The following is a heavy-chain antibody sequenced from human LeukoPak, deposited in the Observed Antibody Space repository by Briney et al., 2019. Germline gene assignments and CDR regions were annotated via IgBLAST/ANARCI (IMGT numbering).Heavy chain of an antibody. D-gene: IGHD2-8*01. CDR3: AKDIIGYAPL. V-gene: IGHV3-43*01. CDR1: GFTFDDFP. CDR2: VSVDGDTK. J-gene: IGHJ1*01. Sequence: PGGSLRLSCAASGFTFDDFPMHWVRQQPGKGLEWVSLVSVDGDTKYYADSVRGRFTISRDNSKNSLYLQMNSLRIEDTAFYYCAKDIIGYAPLWGQGTLVTFSS.